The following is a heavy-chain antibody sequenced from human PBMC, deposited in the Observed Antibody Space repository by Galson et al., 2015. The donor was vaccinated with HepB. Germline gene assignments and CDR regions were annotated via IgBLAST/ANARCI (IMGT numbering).Heavy chain of an antibody. CDR1: GYTFTSYY. D-gene: IGHD3-10*01. J-gene: IGHJ4*02. CDR3: AREIMVQEVTTFDF. CDR2: IYPNIGDT. Sequence: SVKVSCKASGYTFTSYYMHWVRQAPGQGLEWMGRIYPNIGDTNYAQKFQGRVTMTGDTSMSTAYMELSRLRSDDTAVYYCAREIMVQEVTTFDFWGQGTLVTVSS. V-gene: IGHV1-2*06.